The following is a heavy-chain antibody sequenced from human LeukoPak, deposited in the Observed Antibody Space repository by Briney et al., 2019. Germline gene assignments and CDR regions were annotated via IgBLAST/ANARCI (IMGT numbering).Heavy chain of an antibody. D-gene: IGHD6-19*01. CDR2: IYYSGST. V-gene: IGHV4-39*07. CDR1: GGSISSSSYY. CDR3: ARVVWVSSGWSPSHYYYYYMDV. J-gene: IGHJ6*03. Sequence: SETLSLTCTVSGGSISSSSYYWGWIRQPPGKGLEWIGSIYYSGSTYYNPSLKSRVTISVDTSKNQFSLKLSSVTAADTAVYYCARVVWVSSGWSPSHYYYYYMDVWGKGTTVTVSS.